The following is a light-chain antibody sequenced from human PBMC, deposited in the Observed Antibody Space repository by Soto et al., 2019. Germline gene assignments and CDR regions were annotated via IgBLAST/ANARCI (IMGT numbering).Light chain of an antibody. CDR2: DAS. Sequence: EIALTQSPATLSLSPGERATLSCRVSQSVSSYLAWYQQKPGQAPRLLIYDASNRATGIPARFSGSGSGTDFTLTIRSLEPEYLAVYYCQQRSNLPLTFGPGTKVHIK. V-gene: IGKV3-11*01. CDR3: QQRSNLPLT. J-gene: IGKJ3*01. CDR1: QSVSSY.